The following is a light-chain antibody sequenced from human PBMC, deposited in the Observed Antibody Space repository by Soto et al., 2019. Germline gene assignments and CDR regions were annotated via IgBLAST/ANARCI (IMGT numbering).Light chain of an antibody. Sequence: EIVLTQSPATLSVSPGERATLSCRASLSVSTNLAWYQQRPGQAPRLLIFGASTRATGIPARFSGSGSGTEFNLTISSLPSEDFAVNDGQQYNKWALFTFGPGTRVD. CDR2: GAS. V-gene: IGKV3-15*01. CDR3: QQYNKWALFT. CDR1: LSVSTN. J-gene: IGKJ3*01.